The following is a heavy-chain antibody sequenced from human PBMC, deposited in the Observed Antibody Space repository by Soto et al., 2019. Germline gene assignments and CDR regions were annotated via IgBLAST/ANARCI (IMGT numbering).Heavy chain of an antibody. D-gene: IGHD3-22*01. CDR1: GGSVSAYY. J-gene: IGHJ4*02. CDR3: AXSLPDYYDNTGHFYFDH. CDR2: IYSSGSA. Sequence: PSETLSLTCTVSGGSVSAYYWSWIRQSPGKGLEWIGYIYSSGSATYNPSLQSRISMSVDASKKQFSLKMSSVTAADTAVYFCAXSLPDYYDNTGHFYFDHWGPGTLVTVSS. V-gene: IGHV4-59*02.